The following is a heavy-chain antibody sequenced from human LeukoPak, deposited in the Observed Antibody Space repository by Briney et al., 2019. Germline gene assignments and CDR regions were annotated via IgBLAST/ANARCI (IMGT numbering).Heavy chain of an antibody. Sequence: GGSLRLSCAASGFTFSSYWMNWARQAPGKGLGWVANIKPDGSEKNYVDSVKGGFTISRDNAKNSLYLQMKSLRAEDTAMYNIARDGRVFEVASVWGQGTTVTVS. CDR2: IKPDGSEK. D-gene: IGHD3-3*01. V-gene: IGHV3-7*03. CDR1: GFTFSSYW. J-gene: IGHJ6*02. CDR3: ARDGRVFEVASV.